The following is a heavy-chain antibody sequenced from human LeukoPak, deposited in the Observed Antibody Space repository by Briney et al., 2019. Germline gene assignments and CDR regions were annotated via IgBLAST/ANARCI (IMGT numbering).Heavy chain of an antibody. V-gene: IGHV1-69*04. J-gene: IGHJ5*02. Sequence: SVKVSCKASGGTFSSYALSWVRQAPGQGLEWMGRIIPILGIANYAQKFQGRVTITADKSTSTAYMELSSLRSEDTAVYYCATMSSGTYYNVYWFDPWGQGTLVTVSS. CDR1: GGTFSSYA. CDR3: ATMSSGTYYNVYWFDP. CDR2: IIPILGIA. D-gene: IGHD3-10*01.